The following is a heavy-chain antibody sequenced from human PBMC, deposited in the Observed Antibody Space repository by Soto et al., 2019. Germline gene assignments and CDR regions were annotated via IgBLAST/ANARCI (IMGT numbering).Heavy chain of an antibody. Sequence: ASVKVSCKASGFTFTSSAVQWVRQARGQRLEWIGWIVVGSGNTNYAQKFQERVTITRDMSTSTAYMELSSLRSEDTAVYYCAAGGRVVVVPAARVGFDYYYYGMDVWGQGTRVTVSS. D-gene: IGHD2-2*01. J-gene: IGHJ6*02. CDR2: IVVGSGNT. CDR3: AAGGRVVVVPAARVGFDYYYYGMDV. V-gene: IGHV1-58*01. CDR1: GFTFTSSA.